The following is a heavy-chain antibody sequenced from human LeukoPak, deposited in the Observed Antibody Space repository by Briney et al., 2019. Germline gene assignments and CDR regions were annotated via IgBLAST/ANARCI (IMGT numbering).Heavy chain of an antibody. J-gene: IGHJ3*02. V-gene: IGHV3-33*01. CDR1: GFAFSNYD. Sequence: PGGSLRLSCAAFGFAFSNYDMHWVRQAPGKGLEWVALMWYDESNKYYADSVKGRFTISRDNSKNTLYLQMNSLRVEDTAVYYCARGKLGSFDIWGQGTLVTVSS. CDR3: ARGKLGSFDI. D-gene: IGHD3-10*01. CDR2: MWYDESNK.